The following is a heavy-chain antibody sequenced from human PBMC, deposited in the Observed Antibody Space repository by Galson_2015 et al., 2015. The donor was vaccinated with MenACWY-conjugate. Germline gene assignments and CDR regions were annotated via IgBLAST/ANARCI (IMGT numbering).Heavy chain of an antibody. CDR3: AKGGLWYSSGWYSNYYYYGMDV. Sequence: SLRLSCAASGFTFSSYGMHWVRQAPGKGLERVAVISYDGSNKYYADSVKGRFTISRDNSKNTLYLQMNSLRAEDTAVYYCAKGGLWYSSGWYSNYYYYGMDVWGQGTTVTVSS. CDR2: ISYDGSNK. J-gene: IGHJ6*02. D-gene: IGHD6-19*01. V-gene: IGHV3-30*18. CDR1: GFTFSSYG.